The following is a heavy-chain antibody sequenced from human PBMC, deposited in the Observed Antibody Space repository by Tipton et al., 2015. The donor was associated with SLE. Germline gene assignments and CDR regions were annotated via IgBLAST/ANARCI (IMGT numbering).Heavy chain of an antibody. D-gene: IGHD2-2*01. CDR2: INHSGST. Sequence: TLSLTCAVYGGSFSGYYWSWIRQPPGKGLEWIGEINHSGSTNYNPSLKSRVTISVDTSKNQFSRKLSSVTAADTAVYYCAIRRGLYCSSTSCPVGFDPWGQGTLVTVSS. CDR3: AIRRGLYCSSTSCPVGFDP. J-gene: IGHJ5*02. V-gene: IGHV4-34*01. CDR1: GGSFSGYY.